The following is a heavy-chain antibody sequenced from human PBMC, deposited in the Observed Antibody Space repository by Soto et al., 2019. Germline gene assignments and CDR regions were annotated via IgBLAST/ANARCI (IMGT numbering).Heavy chain of an antibody. Sequence: PGGSLRLSCAASGFTFNYYPMHWVRQAPGKGLEWVAVVSFDGSNKYYADSVKGRFTISKDNSKNTLYLQMNSLRREDTAVYYCARLPGPLVAFLYIYPLDGLEAMSDVDVWGQGTTVTVSS. V-gene: IGHV3-30-3*01. D-gene: IGHD2-15*01. J-gene: IGHJ6*02. CDR3: ARLPGPLVAFLYIYPLDGLEAMSDVDV. CDR1: GFTFNYYP. CDR2: VSFDGSNK.